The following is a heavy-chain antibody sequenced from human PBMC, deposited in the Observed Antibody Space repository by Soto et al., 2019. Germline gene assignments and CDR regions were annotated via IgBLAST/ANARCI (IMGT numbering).Heavy chain of an antibody. D-gene: IGHD2-2*01. CDR2: ISDDGTYE. J-gene: IGHJ4*02. V-gene: IGHV3-30-3*01. CDR3: ARDWAAIPDV. CDR1: GFTFRSYG. Sequence: QVQLVESGGGMVQPGRSLKLSCTVSGFTFRSYGLHWVRQAPGKGLEWLAVISDDGTYETYAHSVRGRFTVSRDDPKNTLYLQMDSLRPEDTAVYYCARDWAAIPDVWGQGTLVTVSS.